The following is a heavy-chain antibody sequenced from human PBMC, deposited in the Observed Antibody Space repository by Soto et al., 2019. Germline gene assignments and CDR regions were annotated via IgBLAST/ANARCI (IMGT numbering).Heavy chain of an antibody. V-gene: IGHV3-9*01. D-gene: IGHD5-12*01. J-gene: IGHJ4*01. CDR1: GFSFDRYA. CDR2: LNWRGDNI. Sequence: GGSLRLSCTASGFSFDRYAMHWVRQVPGKGLEWVAGLNWRGDNIAYADSVKGRFTISRDNAKNSLFLQMSSLRPEDTGLYYCAKYRYDLSWYDVALDYWGHGTPVTVSS. CDR3: AKYRYDLSWYDVALDY.